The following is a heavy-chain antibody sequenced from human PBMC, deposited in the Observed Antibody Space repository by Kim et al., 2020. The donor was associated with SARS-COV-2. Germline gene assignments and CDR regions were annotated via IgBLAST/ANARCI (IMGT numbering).Heavy chain of an antibody. Sequence: SETLSLTCTVSGGSISSGSYYWSWIRQPAGKGLEWIGRIYTSGSTNYNPSLKSRVTISVDTSKNQFSLKLSSVTAADTAVYYCASTTITMVRGDYGMDVWGQGTTVTVSS. D-gene: IGHD3-10*01. V-gene: IGHV4-61*02. CDR3: ASTTITMVRGDYGMDV. CDR1: GGSISSGSYY. J-gene: IGHJ6*02. CDR2: IYTSGST.